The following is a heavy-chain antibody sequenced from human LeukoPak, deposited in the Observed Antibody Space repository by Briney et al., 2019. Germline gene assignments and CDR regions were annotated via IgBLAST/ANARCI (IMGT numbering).Heavy chain of an antibody. V-gene: IGHV4-59*01. D-gene: IGHD6-13*01. Sequence: KPSETLSLTCSVSVGSISSYYWSWIRQPPGKGLEWIGYIYSSGSTYYNPSLKSRVTLSVDTSENQLSLRLNSVTAADTALYYCARAHTSSWYMDYWGQGTLVTVSS. CDR1: VGSISSYY. J-gene: IGHJ4*02. CDR3: ARAHTSSWYMDY. CDR2: IYSSGST.